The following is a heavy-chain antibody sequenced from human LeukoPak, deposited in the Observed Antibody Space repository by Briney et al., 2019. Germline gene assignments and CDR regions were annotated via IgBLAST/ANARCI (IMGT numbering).Heavy chain of an antibody. V-gene: IGHV4-39*07. CDR2: INYSGRA. J-gene: IGHJ5*02. CDR1: GDSITTSRYF. Sequence: SETLSLTCTVSGDSITTSRYFWGWIRQPPGKGLEWIGSINYSGRAYYNSSLQSRVTISGDTSKNQFSLNMTSVTAADTAVYYCARGMPLQKLERVGDWFDPWGQGTLVTVSS. D-gene: IGHD1-1*01. CDR3: ARGMPLQKLERVGDWFDP.